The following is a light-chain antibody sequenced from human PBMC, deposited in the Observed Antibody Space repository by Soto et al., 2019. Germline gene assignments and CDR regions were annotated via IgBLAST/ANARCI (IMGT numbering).Light chain of an antibody. J-gene: IGKJ4*02. Sequence: EIFMTQSPATLSVSPGEKAILSCRASQSVGPTLAWNQQKPGQAPSLLIRGASTRATGVPARFSGSGSGSEFTLTISSLQSEDFASYYCQQYSASPTFGGGTKLEIK. V-gene: IGKV3-15*01. CDR1: QSVGPT. CDR3: QQYSASPT. CDR2: GAS.